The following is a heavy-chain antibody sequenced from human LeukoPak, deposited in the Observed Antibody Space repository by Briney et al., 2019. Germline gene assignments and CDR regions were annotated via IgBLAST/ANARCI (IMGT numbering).Heavy chain of an antibody. CDR1: GFTFSSYW. CDR3: ARDDCSSISCYHNWFDP. J-gene: IGHJ5*02. V-gene: IGHV3-7*01. D-gene: IGHD2-2*01. CDR2: IKQDGGEK. Sequence: GGSLRLSCAASGFTFSSYWMSWVRQAPGKGLEWVAHIKQDGGEKYYVDSVKGRFTISRDNAKNSLYLQMNSLRAEDTAVYYCARDDCSSISCYHNWFDPWGQGTLVTVSS.